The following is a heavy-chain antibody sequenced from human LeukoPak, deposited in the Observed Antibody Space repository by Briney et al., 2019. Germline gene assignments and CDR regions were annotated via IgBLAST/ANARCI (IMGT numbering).Heavy chain of an antibody. D-gene: IGHD3-3*01. Sequence: ASVTVSCTASGYTFTSYYMHWVRQAPGQGLEWMGIINPSGGSTSYAQKFQGRVTMTRDTSTSTVYMELSSLRSEDTAVYYCARDSYYDFWSGYSYYYYGMDVWGQGTTVTVSS. CDR3: ARDSYYDFWSGYSYYYYGMDV. V-gene: IGHV1-46*01. CDR2: INPSGGST. CDR1: GYTFTSYY. J-gene: IGHJ6*02.